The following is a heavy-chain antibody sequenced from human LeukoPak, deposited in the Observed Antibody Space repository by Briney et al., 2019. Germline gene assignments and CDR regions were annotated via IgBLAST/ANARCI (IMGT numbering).Heavy chain of an antibody. CDR1: GGSISSYY. J-gene: IGHJ6*02. CDR2: IYYSGST. Sequence: SETLSLTCTASGGSISSYYWSWIRQPPGKGLEWIGYIYYSGSTNYNPSLKSRVTISVDTSKNQFSLKLSSVTAADTAVYYCARHAYSNSPYYGMDVWGQGTTVTVSS. V-gene: IGHV4-59*08. CDR3: ARHAYSNSPYYGMDV. D-gene: IGHD4-4*01.